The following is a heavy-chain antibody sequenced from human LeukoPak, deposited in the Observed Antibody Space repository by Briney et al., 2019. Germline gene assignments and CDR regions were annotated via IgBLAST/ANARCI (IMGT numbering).Heavy chain of an antibody. Sequence: PGGSLRLSCVASGFTFSTYWMSWVRQAPGKGLEWVANLKQDGSEKYYVDSVKGRFTISRDNAKNSLYLQMNSLRAEDTAVYYCARDYLSYDYAWGSYRFIDYWGQGTLVTVSS. J-gene: IGHJ4*02. CDR3: ARDYLSYDYAWGSYRFIDY. CDR2: LKQDGSEK. CDR1: GFTFSTYW. D-gene: IGHD3-16*02. V-gene: IGHV3-7*01.